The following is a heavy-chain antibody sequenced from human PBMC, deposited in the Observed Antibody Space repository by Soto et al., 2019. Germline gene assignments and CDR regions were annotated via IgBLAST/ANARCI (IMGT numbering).Heavy chain of an antibody. V-gene: IGHV3-30*04. CDR2: ISHDGRNT. D-gene: IGHD3-9*01. CDR1: ELPFTDYS. CDR3: AVDGVPTSSFRYYYFRF. J-gene: IGHJ4*02. Sequence: QAQLVESGGGVVQPGRSLRLSCAASELPFTDYSMHWVRQTADKGLEWVAFISHDGRNTFYSDAVKARFTISSDDSRSMLFLQMSGVTVEDPAIYYCAVDGVPTSSFRYYYFRFWGRGTLVTVSS.